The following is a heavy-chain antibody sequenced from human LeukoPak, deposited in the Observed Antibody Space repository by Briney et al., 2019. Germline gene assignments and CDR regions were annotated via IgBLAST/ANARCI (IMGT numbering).Heavy chain of an antibody. Sequence: GGSLRLSCAASGFTFSTYWVHWVRQAPGKGLMWVSRIGSDGSDTIYADSVKGRFTISIDNAKNTVYLQMNSLRAEDTAVYYCARALVYPYGILTGYYIHFDYWGQGTLVTVSS. D-gene: IGHD3-9*01. CDR1: GFTFSTYW. V-gene: IGHV3-74*01. J-gene: IGHJ4*02. CDR3: ARALVYPYGILTGYYIHFDY. CDR2: IGSDGSDT.